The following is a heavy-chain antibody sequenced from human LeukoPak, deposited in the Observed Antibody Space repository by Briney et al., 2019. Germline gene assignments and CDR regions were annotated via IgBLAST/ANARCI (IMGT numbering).Heavy chain of an antibody. CDR2: ISRNSGYI. D-gene: IGHD2-21*01. V-gene: IGHV3-21*01. CDR1: GFTFSDYS. Sequence: KPGGSLRLSCAASGFTFSDYSMNWVRQAPGKGLEWVSSISRNSGYIYDADSVKGRFTISRDNAKNSLYLQMNSLSAEDTAVYYCARAASRSYYYFDYWGQGALVTVSS. J-gene: IGHJ4*02. CDR3: ARAASRSYYYFDY.